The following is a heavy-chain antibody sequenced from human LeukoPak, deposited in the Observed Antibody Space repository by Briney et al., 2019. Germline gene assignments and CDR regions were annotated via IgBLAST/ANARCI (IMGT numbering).Heavy chain of an antibody. J-gene: IGHJ4*02. CDR3: ARAFFMGEFDY. Sequence: ASVKVSCRASGYTFTSYYMHWVRQAPGQGLEWMGIINPSGGSTSYAQKFQGRVTMTRDTSTSTVYMELSSLRSEDTAVYYCARAFFMGEFDYWGQGTLVTVSS. CDR2: INPSGGST. V-gene: IGHV1-46*01. D-gene: IGHD3-16*01. CDR1: GYTFTSYY.